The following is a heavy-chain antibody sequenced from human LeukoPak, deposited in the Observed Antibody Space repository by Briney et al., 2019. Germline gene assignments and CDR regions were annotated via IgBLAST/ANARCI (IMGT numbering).Heavy chain of an antibody. CDR1: GGSISSDY. Sequence: SETLSLTCRVSGGSISSDYWSWIRQPPGKGLEWIGYISFTDYTNYNPSLKSRVTISIDTSKNQISLKMSSVTAADTAFYYWARRENSAFDIWGQGTMVTVSS. V-gene: IGHV4-4*09. CDR3: ARRENSAFDI. J-gene: IGHJ3*02. D-gene: IGHD1-26*01. CDR2: ISFTDYT.